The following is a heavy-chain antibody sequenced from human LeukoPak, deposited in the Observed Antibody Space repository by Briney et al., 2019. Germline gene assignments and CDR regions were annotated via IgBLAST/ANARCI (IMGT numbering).Heavy chain of an antibody. V-gene: IGHV1-2*02. CDR2: INPYSGGT. Sequence: ASAKAFCKTSGYTFTSYGISWVRQAPGQGVEWMGWINPYSGGTSYSQKFQGRVTMTRDTSNTTAYLELNNLTPDDTAVYYCARYPPDDFWGQGTLVTVSS. CDR1: GYTFTSYG. J-gene: IGHJ4*02. CDR3: ARYPPDDF.